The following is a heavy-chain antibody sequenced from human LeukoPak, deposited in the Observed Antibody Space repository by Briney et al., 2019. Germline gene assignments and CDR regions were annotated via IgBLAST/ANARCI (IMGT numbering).Heavy chain of an antibody. CDR1: GFTFSSYA. Sequence: GSLRLSCAASGFTFSSYAMSWIRQPPGKGLEWIGYIFYSGSTNYNPSLKSRVTISVDTSKNQFSLKLSSVTAADTAVYYCARVVYYYDSSGYYTDQRYYFDYWGQGTLVTVSS. CDR3: ARVVYYYDSSGYYTDQRYYFDY. CDR2: IFYSGST. D-gene: IGHD3-22*01. V-gene: IGHV4-59*01. J-gene: IGHJ4*02.